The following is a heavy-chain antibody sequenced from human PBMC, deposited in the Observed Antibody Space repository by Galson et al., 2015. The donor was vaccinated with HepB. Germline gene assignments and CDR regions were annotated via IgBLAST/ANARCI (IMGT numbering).Heavy chain of an antibody. D-gene: IGHD4/OR15-4a*01. J-gene: IGHJ4*02. Sequence: QSGAEVKKHGASVRVSCKPSGYTFTVNGISWVRQAPGQGLEWRGWISANSGDTTYAPNLQGRVTLTRNTSTSTAYLALRSLRSDDTATYYCAKDRDYRFDYWGQGTLVTVSS. V-gene: IGHV1-18*04. CDR3: AKDRDYRFDY. CDR2: ISANSGDT. CDR1: GYTFTVNG.